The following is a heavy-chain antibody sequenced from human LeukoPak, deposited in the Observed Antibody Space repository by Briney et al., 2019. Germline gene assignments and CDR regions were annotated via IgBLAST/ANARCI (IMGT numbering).Heavy chain of an antibody. CDR1: GYTLTELS. V-gene: IGHV1-24*01. CDR2: FDPEDGET. Sequence: EASVKVSCKVSGYTLTELSMHWVRQAPGKGLEWMGGFDPEDGETIYAQKFQGRVTMTEDTSTDTAYMELSSLRSEDTAVYYCATAAGYCSGGSCYFLAFDYWGQGTLVTVSS. J-gene: IGHJ4*02. D-gene: IGHD2-15*01. CDR3: ATAAGYCSGGSCYFLAFDY.